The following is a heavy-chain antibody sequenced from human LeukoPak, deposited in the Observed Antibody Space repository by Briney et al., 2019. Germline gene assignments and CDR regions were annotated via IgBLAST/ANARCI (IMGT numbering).Heavy chain of an antibody. CDR2: ITPDGSDK. D-gene: IGHD3-16*01. CDR1: GFTFRSYW. J-gene: IGHJ3*02. V-gene: IGHV3-7*01. Sequence: GGSLRLSCAVSGFTFRSYWMGWVRQTPGKGLEWVANITPDGSDKYYVVSVKGRFTISRDNAKNSLYLQMNSLSAEDTAIYYCARDPQGGAFDMWGQGTMVTVSP. CDR3: ARDPQGGAFDM.